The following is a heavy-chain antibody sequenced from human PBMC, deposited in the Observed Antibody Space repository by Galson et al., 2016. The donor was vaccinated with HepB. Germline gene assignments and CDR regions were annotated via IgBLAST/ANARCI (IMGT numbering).Heavy chain of an antibody. CDR2: ISGSGVNT. J-gene: IGHJ4*02. D-gene: IGHD6-13*01. CDR1: GFTFSDYF. V-gene: IGHV3-23*01. CDR3: ARYSNSWAPFDY. Sequence: SLRLSCAASGFTFSDYFMTWIRQAPGKGLEWVSGISGSGVNTYYANAVKGRFAISRDNSNNTLYLQVNSLRAEDTALYFCARYSNSWAPFDYWGQGSLVTVSS.